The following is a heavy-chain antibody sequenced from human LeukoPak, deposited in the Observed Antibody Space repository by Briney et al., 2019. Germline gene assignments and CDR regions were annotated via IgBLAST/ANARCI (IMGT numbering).Heavy chain of an antibody. CDR3: ARVAAEVVGVPGAIGFGWLRRDYYYMDV. D-gene: IGHD2-2*02. CDR1: GYTFTTYH. J-gene: IGHJ6*03. CDR2: INPSGGST. V-gene: IGHV1-46*01. Sequence: ASVKVSCKASGYTFTTYHIHWVRQAPGQGLEWMGIINPSGGSTNYAQNFHGRVTMTRDMSTSTVYMELSSLRSEDTAVYYCARVAAEVVGVPGAIGFGWLRRDYYYMDVWGKGTPVTVSS.